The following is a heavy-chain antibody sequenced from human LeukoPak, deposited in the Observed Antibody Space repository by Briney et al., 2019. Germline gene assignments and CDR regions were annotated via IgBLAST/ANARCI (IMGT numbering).Heavy chain of an antibody. CDR2: IYSGGST. CDR3: ARHHCSSPRCYSGDFDY. J-gene: IGHJ4*02. CDR1: GFTVSSNY. Sequence: GGSLRLSCAASGFTVSSNYMSWVRQAPGKGLEWVSVIYSGGSTYYADSVKGRLTIPRGNAINQLYLQMNSLRAENTAVYYCARHHCSSPRCYSGDFDYWGQGTLVPVSS. V-gene: IGHV3-66*04. D-gene: IGHD2-2*02.